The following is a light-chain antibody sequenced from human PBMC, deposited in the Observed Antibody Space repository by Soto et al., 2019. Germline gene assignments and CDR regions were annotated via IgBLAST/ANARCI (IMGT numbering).Light chain of an antibody. CDR1: SSNIGTSS. V-gene: IGLV1-44*01. CDR2: TTN. J-gene: IGLJ1*01. CDR3: AAWDDSLNGHV. Sequence: QSVLTQPHSASGTPGQRVTISCSGSSSNIGTSSVHWFQQLPGTAPKLLISTTNQRPSGVPERFSGSKSGTSASLGISGLQAADEADDYCAAWDDSLNGHVFGTGTKLTVL.